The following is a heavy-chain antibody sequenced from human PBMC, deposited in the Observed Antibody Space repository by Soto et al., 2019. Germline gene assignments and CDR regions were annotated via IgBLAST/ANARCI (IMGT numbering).Heavy chain of an antibody. D-gene: IGHD5-12*01. J-gene: IGHJ4*02. CDR1: GFTFSSYA. Sequence: QVQLVESGGGVVQPGRSLRLSCAASGFTFSSYAWHWVRQAPGKGLEWVTVISYDGSNKYYADSVKGRFTISRDNSKNVLYLQMNSLRPEDTAVYYCAREEHGYNPTYYFDYWGQGTLVTVSS. CDR2: ISYDGSNK. CDR3: AREEHGYNPTYYFDY. V-gene: IGHV3-30-3*01.